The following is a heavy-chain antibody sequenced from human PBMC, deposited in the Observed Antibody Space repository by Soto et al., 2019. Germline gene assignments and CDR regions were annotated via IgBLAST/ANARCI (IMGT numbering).Heavy chain of an antibody. D-gene: IGHD3-9*01. V-gene: IGHV2-26*01. CDR2: IFSDNER. Sequence: QVTLKESGPALVKPTETLTLTCTVSGFSLTTGKMGVSWIRQHPGKALEWLAHIFSDNERSYSTSLQGRLTISKDTSGSQVVLSMTNVDPVDTATYYCARMKVDSYQFYYAMDVWGQGTTVTVSS. CDR1: GFSLTTGKMG. CDR3: ARMKVDSYQFYYAMDV. J-gene: IGHJ6*02.